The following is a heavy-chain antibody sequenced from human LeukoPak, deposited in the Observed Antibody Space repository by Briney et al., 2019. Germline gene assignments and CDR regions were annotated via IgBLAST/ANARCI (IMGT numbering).Heavy chain of an antibody. V-gene: IGHV4-61*01. CDR3: ARASVWNQFDY. J-gene: IGHJ4*02. CDR1: GGSVSSGSYY. D-gene: IGHD1-1*01. Sequence: SETLSLTCTVSGGSVSSGSYYWSWIRQPPGKGLEWIGYIYYSGSTNYNPSLKSRVTISVDTSKNQFSLKLSSVTAADTAVYYCARASVWNQFDYWGQGALVTVSS. CDR2: IYYSGST.